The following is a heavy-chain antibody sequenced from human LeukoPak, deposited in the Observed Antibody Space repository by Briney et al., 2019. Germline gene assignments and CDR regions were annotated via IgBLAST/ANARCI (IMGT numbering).Heavy chain of an antibody. CDR1: GDSVSSNSAA. J-gene: IGHJ5*02. D-gene: IGHD6-13*01. Sequence: SQTLSLTCAISGDSVSSNSAAWNWIRQSPSRGLEWLGRTYYRSKWYNDYAVSVKSRITINPDTSKNQFSLQLNSVTPEDTAVYYCARMLTSIAAASWEEDPNWFDPWGQGTLVTVSS. CDR2: TYYRSKWYN. V-gene: IGHV6-1*01. CDR3: ARMLTSIAAASWEEDPNWFDP.